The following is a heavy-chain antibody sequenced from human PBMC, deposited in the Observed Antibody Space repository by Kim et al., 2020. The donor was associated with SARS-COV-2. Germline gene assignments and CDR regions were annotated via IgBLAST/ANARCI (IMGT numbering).Heavy chain of an antibody. CDR1: GGSFSGYY. D-gene: IGHD3-10*01. V-gene: IGHV4-34*01. CDR3: ARGRRNGILRITMVRGVNWFDP. Sequence: SETLSLTCAVYGGSFSGYYWSWIRQPPGKGLEWIGEINHSGSTNYNPSLKSRVTISVDTSKNQFSLKLSSVTAADTAVYYCARGRRNGILRITMVRGVNWFDPWGQGTLVTVSS. J-gene: IGHJ5*02. CDR2: INHSGST.